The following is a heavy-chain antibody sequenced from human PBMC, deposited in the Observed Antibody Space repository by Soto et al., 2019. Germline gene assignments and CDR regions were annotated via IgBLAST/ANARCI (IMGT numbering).Heavy chain of an antibody. CDR1: GFTFSNYA. V-gene: IGHV3-23*05. CDR2: ITSSGNGT. CDR3: AKRFFGSGSPPGAFDV. Sequence: EVQLLESGGGLVQPGGSLRLSCAASGFTFSNYAMSWVRQAPGKGPEWVSFITSSGNGTYYADCVKGRFTISRDNSKNTLYVQMNNLRAEDTAIYYCAKRFFGSGSPPGAFDVWGQGTMVTVSS. D-gene: IGHD3-10*01. J-gene: IGHJ3*01.